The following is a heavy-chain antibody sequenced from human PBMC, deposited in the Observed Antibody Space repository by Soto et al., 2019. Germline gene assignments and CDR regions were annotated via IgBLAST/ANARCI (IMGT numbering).Heavy chain of an antibody. CDR2: ISYDASYK. Sequence: QVQLVESGGGVVQPGTSLRLSCAASGFTFSSYGMHWVRQAPGKGLEWVAVISYDASYKDSADSVKGRFTISRDNSKDTLFLEIHRLRHNDTAIYFCAKEHIGSHVHYFDSWGQGTLVTVSS. J-gene: IGHJ4*02. CDR3: AKEHIGSHVHYFDS. D-gene: IGHD3-10*02. V-gene: IGHV3-30*18. CDR1: GFTFSSYG.